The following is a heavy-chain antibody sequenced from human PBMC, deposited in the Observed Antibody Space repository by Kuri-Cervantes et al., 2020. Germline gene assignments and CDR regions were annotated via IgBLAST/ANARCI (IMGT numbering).Heavy chain of an antibody. J-gene: IGHJ4*02. V-gene: IGHV3-48*01. CDR3: AKSDATTYYDFWSGYYSGFDY. Sequence: GGSLRLSCAASGFTFSSYSMNWVRQAPGKGLEWVSYISSSSSTTYYADSVKGRFTISRDNSKNTLYLQMNSLRAEDTAVYYCAKSDATTYYDFWSGYYSGFDYWGQGTLVTVSS. CDR2: ISSSSSTT. CDR1: GFTFSSYS. D-gene: IGHD3-3*01.